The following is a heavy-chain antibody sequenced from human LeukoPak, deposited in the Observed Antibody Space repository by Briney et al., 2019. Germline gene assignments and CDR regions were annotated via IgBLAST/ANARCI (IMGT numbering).Heavy chain of an antibody. CDR2: IYSGGST. V-gene: IGHV3-53*01. CDR1: GFTVSSNY. D-gene: IGHD3-10*01. Sequence: GGSLRLSCAASGFTVSSNYMSWVRHAPGKGLEWVSVIYSGGSTYYADSVKGRFTISRDNSKNTLYLQMNSLRAGDTAVYYCARDPGGQYGSGSYYKGPYYYYGMDVWGQGTTVTVSS. J-gene: IGHJ6*02. CDR3: ARDPGGQYGSGSYYKGPYYYYGMDV.